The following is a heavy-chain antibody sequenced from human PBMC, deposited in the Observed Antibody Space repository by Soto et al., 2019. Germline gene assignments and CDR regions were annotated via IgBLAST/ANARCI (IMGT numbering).Heavy chain of an antibody. CDR2: ISGSGGST. Sequence: GASLRLSCAASGFTFSSYAMSWVRQAPGKGLEWVSAISGSGGSTYYADSVKGRFTISRDNSKNTLYLQMNSLRAEDTAVYYCAKGDYYDSSGYYYDWGQGTLVTVSS. D-gene: IGHD3-22*01. CDR3: AKGDYYDSSGYYYD. J-gene: IGHJ4*02. V-gene: IGHV3-23*01. CDR1: GFTFSSYA.